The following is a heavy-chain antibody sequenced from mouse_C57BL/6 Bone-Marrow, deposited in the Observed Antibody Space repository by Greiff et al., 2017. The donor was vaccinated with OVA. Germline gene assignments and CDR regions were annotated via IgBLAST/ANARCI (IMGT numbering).Heavy chain of an antibody. D-gene: IGHD1-1*01. J-gene: IGHJ1*03. CDR3: TYYGSSPYWYFDV. CDR2: IHPNSGST. CDR1: GYTFTSYW. Sequence: VQLQQPGAELVKPGASVKLSCKASGYTFTSYWMHWVKQRPGQGLEWIGMIHPNSGSTNYNEKFKSKATLTVDKSSSTAYMQLSSLTSEDSAVYYCTYYGSSPYWYFDVWGTGTTVTVSS. V-gene: IGHV1-64*01.